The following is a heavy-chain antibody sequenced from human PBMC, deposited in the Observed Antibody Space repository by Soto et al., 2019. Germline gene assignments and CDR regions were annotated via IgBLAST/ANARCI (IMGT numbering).Heavy chain of an antibody. J-gene: IGHJ6*02. CDR2: ISYDGSNK. CDR1: GFTFSSYA. CDR3: ARDFLNGHVAGTDYYYGMEV. D-gene: IGHD6-13*01. Sequence: QVQLVESGGGVVQPGRSLRLSCAASGFTFSSYAMHWFRQAPGKGLEWVAVISYDGSNKYYADSVKGRFTISRDNSKNALYLQMNSLRAEDTAVYYCARDFLNGHVAGTDYYYGMEVWGLGATVTVSS. V-gene: IGHV3-30-3*01.